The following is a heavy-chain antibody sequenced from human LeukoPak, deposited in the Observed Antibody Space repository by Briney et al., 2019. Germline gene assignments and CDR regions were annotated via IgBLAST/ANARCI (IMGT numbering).Heavy chain of an antibody. CDR1: GFTFSSYG. D-gene: IGHD3-10*01. CDR3: AKGPLLWFGELSLDY. J-gene: IGHJ4*02. Sequence: GRSLRLSCAASGFTFSSYGMHWVRQAPGKGLEWVAVISYDGSNKYYADSVKGRFTISRDNSKNTLYLQMNSLRAEDTAVYHCAKGPLLWFGELSLDYWGQGTLVTVSS. V-gene: IGHV3-30*18. CDR2: ISYDGSNK.